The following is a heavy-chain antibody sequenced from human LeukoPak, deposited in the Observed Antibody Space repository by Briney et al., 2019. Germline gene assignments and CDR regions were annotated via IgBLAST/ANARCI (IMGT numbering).Heavy chain of an antibody. J-gene: IGHJ4*02. Sequence: PSETLSLTCTVSGGFISSYYWSWIRQPPGKGLEWIGYIYYSGSTNYNPSLKSRVTISVDTSKNQFSLKLSSVTAADTAVYYCARDLDYWGQGTLVTVSS. CDR3: ARDLDY. CDR2: IYYSGST. CDR1: GGFISSYY. V-gene: IGHV4-59*01.